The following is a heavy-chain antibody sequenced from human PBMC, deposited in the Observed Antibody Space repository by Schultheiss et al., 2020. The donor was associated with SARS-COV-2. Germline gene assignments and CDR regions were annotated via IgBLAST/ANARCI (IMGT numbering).Heavy chain of an antibody. J-gene: IGHJ4*02. Sequence: SQTLSLTCTVSGGSISSGGHYWSWIRQLPGKGLEWIGNIYYSGSTYDNPSLKSRVTISVDTSKNQFSLKVSSVTAADTAVYYCARGGAARQPPPVWGQGTLVTVSS. CDR1: GGSISSGGHY. D-gene: IGHD6-6*01. CDR2: IYYSGST. CDR3: ARGGAARQPPPV. V-gene: IGHV4-39*07.